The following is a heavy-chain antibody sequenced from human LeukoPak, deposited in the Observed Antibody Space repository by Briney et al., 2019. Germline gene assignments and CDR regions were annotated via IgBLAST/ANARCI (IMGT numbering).Heavy chain of an antibody. CDR1: GGSISSGSYY. CDR2: LYTSGSA. V-gene: IGHV4-61*02. Sequence: SETLSLTCTVSGGSISSGSYYWSWIRQPAGKGLEWIRRLYTSGSANYDPSLKSRVTISVDTSKNQFSLKLNSVTAADTAVYYCARGYDFWSYFDYWGQGTLVTVSS. CDR3: ARGYDFWSYFDY. D-gene: IGHD3-3*01. J-gene: IGHJ4*02.